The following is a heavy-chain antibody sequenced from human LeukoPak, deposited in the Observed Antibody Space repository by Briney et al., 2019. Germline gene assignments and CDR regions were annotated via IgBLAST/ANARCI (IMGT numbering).Heavy chain of an antibody. Sequence: GGSLRLSCAASGFTFSSYVMSWVRQAPGKGLEWVSSISGSGGSTYYADSVKGRFTISRDNSKNTLYLQMNSLRADDTAVYYCAEEVGDTYPTFDYWGQGTLVTVSS. CDR2: ISGSGGST. D-gene: IGHD1-26*01. CDR1: GFTFSSYV. CDR3: AEEVGDTYPTFDY. J-gene: IGHJ4*02. V-gene: IGHV3-23*01.